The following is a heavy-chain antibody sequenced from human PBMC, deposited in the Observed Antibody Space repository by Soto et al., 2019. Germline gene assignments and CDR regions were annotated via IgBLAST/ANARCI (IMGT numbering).Heavy chain of an antibody. D-gene: IGHD1-1*01. J-gene: IGHJ4*02. CDR1: GFTFSSYW. CDR3: ARGVKLEHRTTDY. Sequence: GGSLRLSCAASGFTFSSYWMHWVRQAPGKGLVWVSRINSDGSSTSYADSVKGRFTISRDNAKNTLYLQMNSLRAEDAAVYYCARGVKLEHRTTDYWGQGTLVTVSS. V-gene: IGHV3-74*01. CDR2: INSDGSST.